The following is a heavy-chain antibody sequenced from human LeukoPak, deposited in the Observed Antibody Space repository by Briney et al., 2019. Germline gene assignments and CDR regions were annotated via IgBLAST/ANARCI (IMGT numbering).Heavy chain of an antibody. CDR2: IYTSGST. CDR3: ARAGGGYGHYYYYYGKDV. D-gene: IGHD5-12*01. J-gene: IGHJ6*02. CDR1: GGSISSYY. Sequence: SEALSLTCTVSGGSISSYYWSWIRQPAGKRLEWIGRIYTSGSTNYNPSLKSRVTMSVDTSKNQFSLKLSSVTAADTAVYYCARAGGGYGHYYYYYGKDVWGQGTTVTVSS. V-gene: IGHV4-4*07.